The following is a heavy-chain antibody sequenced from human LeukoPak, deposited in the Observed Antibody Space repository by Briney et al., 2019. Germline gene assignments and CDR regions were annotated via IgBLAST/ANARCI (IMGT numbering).Heavy chain of an antibody. J-gene: IGHJ4*02. D-gene: IGHD3-22*01. V-gene: IGHV4-4*02. CDR1: GGSISSSNW. CDR3: ARCYYDSSGYYPLDY. Sequence: SGTLSLTCAVSGGSISSSNWWSWVRQPPGKGLEWIGEIYHSGSTNYNPSLKSRVTISVDKSKNQFSLKLSSVTAADTAVYYCARCYYDSSGYYPLDYWGQGTLVTVSS. CDR2: IYHSGST.